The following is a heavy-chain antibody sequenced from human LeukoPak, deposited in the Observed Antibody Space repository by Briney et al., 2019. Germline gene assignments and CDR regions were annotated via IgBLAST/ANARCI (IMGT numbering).Heavy chain of an antibody. CDR3: ARGPLIAAAGTW. D-gene: IGHD6-13*01. CDR1: GFTFSSYW. CDR2: INQDGTEK. J-gene: IGHJ4*02. Sequence: HPGGSLRLSCAASGFTFSSYWMSWVRQAPGEGLEWVAKINQDGTEKAYVDSVRGRFTISRDNAKNSLFLQMNSLRAEDTAVYYCARGPLIAAAGTWWGQETLVTVSS. V-gene: IGHV3-7*03.